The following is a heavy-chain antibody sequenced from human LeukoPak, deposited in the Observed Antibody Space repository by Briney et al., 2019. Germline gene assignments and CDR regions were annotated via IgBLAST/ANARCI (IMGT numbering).Heavy chain of an antibody. J-gene: IGHJ4*02. CDR2: ISWNSGSI. Sequence: GRSLRLSCAASGFTFDDYAMHWVRQAPGKGLEWVSGISWNSGSIGYADSVKGRFTISRDNAKNSLYLQMNSLRPEDTALYYCAKGPSNYYFDSWGQGTLVTVSS. CDR3: AKGPSNYYFDS. V-gene: IGHV3-9*01. CDR1: GFTFDDYA. D-gene: IGHD2-8*01.